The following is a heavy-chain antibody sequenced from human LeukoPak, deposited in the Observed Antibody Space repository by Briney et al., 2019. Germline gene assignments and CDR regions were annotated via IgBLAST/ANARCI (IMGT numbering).Heavy chain of an antibody. CDR1: GFTFSSYS. D-gene: IGHD2-2*01. CDR2: ISGDSRYI. V-gene: IGHV3-21*01. Sequence: GGSLRLSCAASGFTFSSYSTNWVRQAPGKGLEWVSAISGDSRYIYYADSVRGRFTISRDNAENSLYLQMHSLRVEDTAVYYCARAPTVLVGYCSSSSCQADYWGQGTLVTVSS. J-gene: IGHJ4*02. CDR3: ARAPTVLVGYCSSSSCQADY.